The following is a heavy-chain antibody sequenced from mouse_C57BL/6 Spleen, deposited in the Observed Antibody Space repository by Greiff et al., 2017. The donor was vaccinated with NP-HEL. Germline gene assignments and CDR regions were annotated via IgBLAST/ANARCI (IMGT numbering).Heavy chain of an antibody. J-gene: IGHJ4*01. Sequence: EVQLQESGPELVKPGASVKMSCKASGYTFTDYNMHWVKQSHGKSLEWIGYINPNNGGTSYNQKFKGKATLTVNKSSRTAYMELRSLTSEDSAVYYCARSLYYDYSGYAMDYWGQGTSVTVSS. CDR3: ARSLYYDYSGYAMDY. CDR1: GYTFTDYN. CDR2: INPNNGGT. D-gene: IGHD2-4*01. V-gene: IGHV1-22*01.